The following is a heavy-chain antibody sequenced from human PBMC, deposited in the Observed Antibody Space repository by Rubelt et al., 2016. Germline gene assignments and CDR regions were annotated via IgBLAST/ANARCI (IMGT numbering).Heavy chain of an antibody. J-gene: IGHJ4*02. CDR3: ARDKGGNSLFDY. V-gene: IGHV3-23*01. Sequence: EVQLLESGGGFVQPGGSLRLSCAASGFTFSSFAVSWVRQAPGKGLEWVSTISGSGGSTYYADSVKSRFTISRDNARNSLYLQMNSLRGEETAVYYWARDKGGNSLFDYWGQGALVTVSS. CDR1: GFTFSSFA. D-gene: IGHD4-23*01. CDR2: ISGSGGST.